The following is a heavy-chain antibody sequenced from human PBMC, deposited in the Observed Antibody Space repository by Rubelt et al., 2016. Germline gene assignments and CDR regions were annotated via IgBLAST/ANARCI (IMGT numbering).Heavy chain of an antibody. CDR3: ACRGGNETDY. Sequence: QLQLQESGPGLVKPSETLTLTCIVSGGSISRANHYWGWIRQPPGKGLEWIGSIYYSGRTYYNPSLKSRVTISIDTSKNQFSLKLNLMTAADTSVYFCACRGGNETDYWGQGTLVSVSS. V-gene: IGHV4-39*01. D-gene: IGHD5-12*01. J-gene: IGHJ4*02. CDR1: GGSISRANHY. CDR2: IYYSGRT.